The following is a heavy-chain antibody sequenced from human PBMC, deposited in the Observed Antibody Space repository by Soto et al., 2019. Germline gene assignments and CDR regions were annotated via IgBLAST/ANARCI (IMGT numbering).Heavy chain of an antibody. D-gene: IGHD1-26*01. V-gene: IGHV3-30-3*01. Sequence: PGGSLRLSCAASGFTFSSYAMNWVRQAPGKGLEWVALISYDGSNKYYADSVKGRFTTSRDNSKNTLYLQMHSLRAEDTAVYYSAVLPQATYYYGMDVWGQGTTVTVSS. J-gene: IGHJ6*02. CDR1: GFTFSSYA. CDR3: AVLPQATYYYGMDV. CDR2: ISYDGSNK.